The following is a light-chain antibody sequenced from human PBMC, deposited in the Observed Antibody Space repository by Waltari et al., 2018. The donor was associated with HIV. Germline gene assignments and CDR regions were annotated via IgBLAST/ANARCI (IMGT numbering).Light chain of an antibody. CDR3: GTWDSSLSAGV. CDR2: DNH. CDR1: SSNIGNNY. V-gene: IGLV1-51*01. Sequence: QSVLTQPPSVSAAPGQKITISCSGSSSNIGNNYVSWDQQLPGTAPKLLIYDNHKRPSGIPDRFSGSKSCTSATLGITGLQTGDEADYYGGTWDSSLSAGVFGGGTKVTVL. J-gene: IGLJ2*01.